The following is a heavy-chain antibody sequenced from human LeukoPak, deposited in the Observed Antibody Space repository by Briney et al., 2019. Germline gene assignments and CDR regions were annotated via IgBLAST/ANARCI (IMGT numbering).Heavy chain of an antibody. J-gene: IGHJ5*02. CDR1: GFTFSSYA. CDR3: AKGSGSGWYGWFAP. V-gene: IGHV3-23*01. Sequence: GGSLRLSCAASGFTFSSYAMTWVRQAPGKVLEWVSSIDASGGSTYYADSVKGRFTISRDNSKNTFFPQMNTLRAADTAVYYCAKGSGSGWYGWFAPWGQGTLVTVSS. D-gene: IGHD6-19*01. CDR2: IDASGGST.